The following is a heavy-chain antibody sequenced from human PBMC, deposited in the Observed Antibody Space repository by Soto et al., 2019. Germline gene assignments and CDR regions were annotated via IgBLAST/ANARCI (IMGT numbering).Heavy chain of an antibody. CDR2: INPSGGST. CDR1: GFTLSSCA. J-gene: IGHJ4*02. Sequence: PGGSLRLSCAASGFTLSSCAMSWVRQAPGKGLEWVSGINPSGGSTGHVDSAKGRFIISRDNSKNTLYLQMNSLRAEDTAVYFCAKSPPSAMIVANYFHYWGQGALVTVSS. D-gene: IGHD3-22*01. CDR3: AKSPPSAMIVANYFHY. V-gene: IGHV3-23*01.